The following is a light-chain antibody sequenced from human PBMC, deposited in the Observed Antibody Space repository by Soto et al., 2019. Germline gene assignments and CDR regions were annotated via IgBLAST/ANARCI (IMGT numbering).Light chain of an antibody. V-gene: IGKV1-27*01. CDR3: QKYNSAPWT. CDR1: RGISNY. CDR2: DAS. Sequence: DIQMTQSPSSLSASVGARVTITCRASRGISNYLAWYQQKPGKVPKLVIYDASTLQSGVPSRFSGSGSGTDFTLTISSLQPEDVATYYCQKYNSAPWTFDQGTKVEIK. J-gene: IGKJ1*01.